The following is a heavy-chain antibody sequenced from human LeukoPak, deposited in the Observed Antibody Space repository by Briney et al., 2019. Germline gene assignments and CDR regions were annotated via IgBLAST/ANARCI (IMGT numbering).Heavy chain of an antibody. CDR3: ARLYLSGDGQNWFDP. CDR2: ISYDGSNK. V-gene: IGHV3-30*04. D-gene: IGHD2-8*01. Sequence: GGSLRLSRAASGFTFSSYAMHWVRQAPGKGLEWVAVISYDGSNKYYADSVKGRFTISRDNSKNTLYLQMNSLRAADTAVYYCARLYLSGDGQNWFDPWGQGTLVTVSS. J-gene: IGHJ5*02. CDR1: GFTFSSYA.